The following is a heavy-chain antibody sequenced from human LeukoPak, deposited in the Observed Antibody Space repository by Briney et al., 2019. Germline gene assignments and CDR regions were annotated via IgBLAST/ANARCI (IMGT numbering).Heavy chain of an antibody. J-gene: IGHJ4*02. CDR3: ARRGGYNSLYFDY. CDR1: GGSISSYY. D-gene: IGHD5-24*01. V-gene: IGHV4-4*09. Sequence: PSETLSLTCTVSGGSISSYYWSWIRQPPGKGLEWIGYIYTSGSTNYNPSLKSRVTISVDTSKNQFSLKLSSVTAADTAVYYCARRGGYNSLYFDYWGQGTLATVSS. CDR2: IYTSGST.